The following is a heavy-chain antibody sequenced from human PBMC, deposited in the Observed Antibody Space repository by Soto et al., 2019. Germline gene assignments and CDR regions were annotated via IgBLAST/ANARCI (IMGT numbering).Heavy chain of an antibody. CDR1: GGSFSGYY. J-gene: IGHJ5*02. D-gene: IGHD3-10*01. Sequence: PSETLSLTCAIYGGSFSGYYWSWLRQPPGKGLEWIGYIYSSGSTNYNPSLKSRVTISVDTSKNQFSLKLSSVTAADTAVYYCARERSTYYYGSGSYYNARYTFDPWGQGTLVTVSS. CDR3: ARERSTYYYGSGSYYNARYTFDP. V-gene: IGHV4-34*01. CDR2: IYSSGST.